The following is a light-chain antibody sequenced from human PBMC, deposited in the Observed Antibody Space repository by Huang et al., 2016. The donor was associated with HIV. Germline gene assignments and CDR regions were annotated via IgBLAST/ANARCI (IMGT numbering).Light chain of an antibody. Sequence: ELMMTQSPATLSVSPGGRATLPCRASQTVRNNLAWYQQKTDQAPRLLIYDTSTRASGIPARFSGSGAGTEVTLTISGLQSEDFAMYYCQQYDNWPPGLTFGGGTKVEI. CDR3: QQYDNWPPGLT. J-gene: IGKJ4*01. CDR2: DTS. V-gene: IGKV3D-15*01. CDR1: QTVRNN.